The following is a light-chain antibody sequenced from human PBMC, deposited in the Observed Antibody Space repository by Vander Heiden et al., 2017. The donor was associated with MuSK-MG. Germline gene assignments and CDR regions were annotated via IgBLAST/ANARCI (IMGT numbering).Light chain of an antibody. J-gene: IGKJ4*01. V-gene: IGKV3-11*01. CDR2: DAS. Sequence: IVLTQSPSTLPSSPGASATLSCIASRSVNSHLAWYQQKPGQAPRLLIYDASNRDTGVPARFSGSGSGTDFTLTISSLEPEDFAVYHCQQRSNWPLTFGGGTKVEIK. CDR3: QQRSNWPLT. CDR1: RSVNSH.